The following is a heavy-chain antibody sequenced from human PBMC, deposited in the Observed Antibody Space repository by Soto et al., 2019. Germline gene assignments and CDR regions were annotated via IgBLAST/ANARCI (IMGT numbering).Heavy chain of an antibody. V-gene: IGHV3-7*03. D-gene: IGHD3-10*01. CDR2: IKQDGSKQ. J-gene: IGHJ5*02. CDR1: GFTFGNFW. Sequence: GRSLRLSCITSGFTFGNFWMNWVRQAPGKGLEWVANIKQDGSKQFYVDSVRGRFTISRDNAKNSLYLQMNSLRVEDTAVYYCARDYSLGQGTLVTVSS. CDR3: ARDYS.